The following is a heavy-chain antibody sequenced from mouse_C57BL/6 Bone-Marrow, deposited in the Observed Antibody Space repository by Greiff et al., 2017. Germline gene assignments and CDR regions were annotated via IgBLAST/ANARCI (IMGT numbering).Heavy chain of an antibody. CDR3: ARAITPVLHYYAMDY. CDR2: ISSGSSTI. Sequence: EVHLVESGGGLVKPGGSLKLSCAASGFTFSDYGMHWVRQAPEKGLEWVAYISSGSSTIYYADTVKGRFTISRDNAKNTLFLQMTSLRSEDTAMYYCARAITPVLHYYAMDYWGQGTSVTVSS. CDR1: GFTFSDYG. V-gene: IGHV5-17*01. J-gene: IGHJ4*01. D-gene: IGHD1-1*01.